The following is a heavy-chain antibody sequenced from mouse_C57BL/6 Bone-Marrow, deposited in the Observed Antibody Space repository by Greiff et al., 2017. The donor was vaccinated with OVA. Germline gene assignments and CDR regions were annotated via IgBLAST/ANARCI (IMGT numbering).Heavy chain of an antibody. V-gene: IGHV8-8*01. J-gene: IGHJ2*01. CDR2: IWWDADK. D-gene: IGHD2-3*01. Sequence: QVTLKESGPGILQPSQTLSLTCSFSGFSLSTFGMGVGWIRQPSGKGLEWLAHIWWDADKYYNPALKRRPTISKDTTKNQVFLKIANVDTADTATYYSARIPDYDGYYEGYWGQGTTLTVSS. CDR1: GFSLSTFGMG. CDR3: ARIPDYDGYYEGY.